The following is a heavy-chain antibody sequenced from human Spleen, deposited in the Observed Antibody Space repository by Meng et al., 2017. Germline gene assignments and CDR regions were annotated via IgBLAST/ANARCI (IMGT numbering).Heavy chain of an antibody. CDR2: INAVFGTT. D-gene: IGHD2-2*01. V-gene: IGHV1-69*05. CDR3: ARKAGNCVTTTCYSLDY. Sequence: SVKVSCKTPGGIFTNYVIGWVRQAPGQGLEWMGGINAVFGTTNYAQKFQGRVTITTDESTSTVYMELTRLTSEDTAVYFCARKAGNCVTTTCYSLDYWGQGTLVTVSS. J-gene: IGHJ4*02. CDR1: GGIFTNYV.